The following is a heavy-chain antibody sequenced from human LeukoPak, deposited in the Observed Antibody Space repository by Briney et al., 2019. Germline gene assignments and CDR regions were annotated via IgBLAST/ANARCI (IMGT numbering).Heavy chain of an antibody. CDR2: IYYSGST. D-gene: IGHD6-13*01. CDR3: ARASKGKDSSWYEVDY. Sequence: SETLSLTCTVSGGSISSGGYYWSWIRQHPGKGLEWIGYIYYSGSTYYNPSLKSRVTISVDTSKNQFPLKLSSVTAADTAVYYCARASKGKDSSWYEVDYWGQGTLVTVSS. CDR1: GGSISSGGYY. J-gene: IGHJ4*02. V-gene: IGHV4-31*03.